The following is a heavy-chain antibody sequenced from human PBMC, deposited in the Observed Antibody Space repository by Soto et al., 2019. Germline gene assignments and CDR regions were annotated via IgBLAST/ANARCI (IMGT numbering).Heavy chain of an antibody. J-gene: IGHJ4*02. V-gene: IGHV4-59*01. D-gene: IGHD3-22*01. CDR1: GGSISSYY. CDR3: ARGTYYYDSSGDLDY. Sequence: SETLSLTCTVSGGSISSYYGSWIRQPPGKGLEWIGYIYYSGSTNYNPSLKSRVTISVDTSKNQFSLKLSSVTAADTAVYYCARGTYYYDSSGDLDYWGQGTLVTVSS. CDR2: IYYSGST.